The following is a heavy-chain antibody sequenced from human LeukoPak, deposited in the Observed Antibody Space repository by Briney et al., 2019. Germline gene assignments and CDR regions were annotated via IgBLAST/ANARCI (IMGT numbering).Heavy chain of an antibody. V-gene: IGHV1-3*01. CDR3: ARMDLYCGGDCYSGSDY. CDR1: GYTFTSYA. D-gene: IGHD2-21*02. Sequence: ASVKVSCKASGYTFTSYAMHWVRQAPGQRLEWMGWINAGNGNTKYSQKFQGRVTITRDTSASTAYMELSSLRSEDTAVYYCARMDLYCGGDCYSGSDYWGQGTLVTVYS. J-gene: IGHJ4*02. CDR2: INAGNGNT.